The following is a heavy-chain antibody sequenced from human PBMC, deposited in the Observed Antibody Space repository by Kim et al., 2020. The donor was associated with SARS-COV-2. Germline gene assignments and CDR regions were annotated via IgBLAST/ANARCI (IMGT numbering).Heavy chain of an antibody. CDR3: SGSRDGYRSDY. J-gene: IGHJ4*02. CDR2: IRNKGNNYAT. CDR1: GFNFNAFG. V-gene: IGHV3-73*01. Sequence: GGSLRLSCAASGFNFNAFGVHWVRQASGKGLEWVGRIRNKGNNYATTYAASVKGRFTISRDDSKNTAYLQMNSLKTEDTAMYYCSGSRDGYRSDYWGQGTLGSVSS. D-gene: IGHD5-18*01.